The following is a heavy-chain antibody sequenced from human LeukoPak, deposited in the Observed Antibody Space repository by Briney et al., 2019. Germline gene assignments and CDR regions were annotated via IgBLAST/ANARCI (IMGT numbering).Heavy chain of an antibody. Sequence: GGSLRLSCAASGFTFSSYAMIWVRQAPGKGLEWVSAISGGGGTAHYADSVKGRFTISRDNSKNTLYLQMNSLRVEDTALYYCAKAPVYDDSDNWGQGTLVTVSS. CDR2: ISGGGGTA. CDR1: GFTFSSYA. D-gene: IGHD3-22*01. J-gene: IGHJ4*02. V-gene: IGHV3-23*01. CDR3: AKAPVYDDSDN.